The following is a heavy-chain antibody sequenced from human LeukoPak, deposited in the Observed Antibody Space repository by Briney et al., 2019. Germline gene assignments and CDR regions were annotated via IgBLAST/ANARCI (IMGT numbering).Heavy chain of an antibody. J-gene: IGHJ4*02. CDR3: AKADSSDWYNLDY. D-gene: IGHD6-19*01. CDR1: RFTLLNYR. Sequence: GWSLSLSCAASRFTLLNYRMHWVRPAPGKGLEWVAVVSYGGNYKFSAASVKGRFTISRDTSKNTLYLQMNSLRAEDTAVYYCAKADSSDWYNLDYWGQGTLVTVSS. V-gene: IGHV3-30*18. CDR2: VSYGGNYK.